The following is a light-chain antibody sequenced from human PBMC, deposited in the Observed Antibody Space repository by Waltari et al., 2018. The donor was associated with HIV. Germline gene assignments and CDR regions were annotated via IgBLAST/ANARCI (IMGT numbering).Light chain of an antibody. CDR3: CSNAGSHVV. J-gene: IGLJ2*01. CDR1: SSDLGRSNY. CDR2: DVN. V-gene: IGLV2-11*01. Sequence: QSALTQPRSVSGSPGRPVTISCPGISSDLGRSNYVSWYQQDPGKAPKLMLFDVNKRPSGVPARFSGSKSGNTASLTISGLQADDEADYYCCSNAGSHVVFGGGTKVTVL.